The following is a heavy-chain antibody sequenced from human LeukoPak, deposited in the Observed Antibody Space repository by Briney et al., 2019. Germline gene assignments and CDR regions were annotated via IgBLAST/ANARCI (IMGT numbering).Heavy chain of an antibody. Sequence: GGSLRLSCAASGFTFSSYWMHWVRHTPGKGLVWVSRIKSDGSTIYADSVKGRFTISRDNARNTLYLHMNSLRVEVTAMYYCARAVTYFYGSVTYDWFDPWGQGTLVTVSS. CDR2: IKSDGST. V-gene: IGHV3-74*01. J-gene: IGHJ5*02. D-gene: IGHD3-10*01. CDR3: ARAVTYFYGSVTYDWFDP. CDR1: GFTFSSYW.